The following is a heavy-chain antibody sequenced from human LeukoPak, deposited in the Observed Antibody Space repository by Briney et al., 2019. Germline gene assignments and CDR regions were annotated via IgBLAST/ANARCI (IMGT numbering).Heavy chain of an antibody. CDR2: IWYDGSNK. CDR1: GFSFSSYG. V-gene: IGHV3-33*01. Sequence: PGGSLSLSCAASGFSFSSYGMHWVRQAPGKGLEWVAVIWYDGSNKYYADSVKGRFTISRDNSKNTLYLQMNSLRAEDTAVYYCARVIDNWNDEIGALDYWGQGTLVTVSS. CDR3: ARVIDNWNDEIGALDY. D-gene: IGHD1-1*01. J-gene: IGHJ4*02.